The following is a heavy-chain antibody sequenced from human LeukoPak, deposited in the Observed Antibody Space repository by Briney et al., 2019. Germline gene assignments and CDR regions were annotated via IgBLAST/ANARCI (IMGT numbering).Heavy chain of an antibody. Sequence: SVKVSCKASGGTFSSYTISWVRQAPGQGLEWMGRIIPIFGTANYAQKFQGRVTITTDESTSTAYMELSSLRSEDTAVYYCARDSSGGSCYEHWGQGTLVTVSS. D-gene: IGHD2-15*01. CDR1: GGTFSSYT. CDR3: ARDSSGGSCYEH. V-gene: IGHV1-69*05. CDR2: IIPIFGTA. J-gene: IGHJ1*01.